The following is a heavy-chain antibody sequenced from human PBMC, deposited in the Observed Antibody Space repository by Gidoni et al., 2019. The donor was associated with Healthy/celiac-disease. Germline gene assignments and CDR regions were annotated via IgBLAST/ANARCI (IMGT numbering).Heavy chain of an antibody. CDR2: IFSNDEK. D-gene: IGHD5-12*01. Sequence: QVTLTESGPVLLNPTETLTLTCTVSAFSLSNASMGVSWIRQPPGKALEWLAQIFSNDEKSYSTSLKSRLTIPKDTSKSQVVLTMTNMDPVDTATYYCALIRERWLQCDYWGQGTLVTVSS. CDR3: ALIRERWLQCDY. CDR1: AFSLSNASMG. J-gene: IGHJ4*02. V-gene: IGHV2-26*01.